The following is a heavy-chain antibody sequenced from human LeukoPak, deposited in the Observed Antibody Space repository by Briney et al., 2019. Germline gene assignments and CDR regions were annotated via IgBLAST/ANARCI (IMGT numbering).Heavy chain of an antibody. D-gene: IGHD6-6*01. V-gene: IGHV5-51*01. CDR2: IYPGDPDA. J-gene: IGHJ4*02. CDR3: AAYGGSSSFDY. Sequence: GESLKISCQVSGYNFPSHWIGWVRQMPGKGLEWMGIIYPGDPDARYSPSFQGQVTLSTDKSFTTAYLQWTSLKASDTAIYYCAAYGGSSSFDYWGRGTPVSVSS. CDR1: GYNFPSHW.